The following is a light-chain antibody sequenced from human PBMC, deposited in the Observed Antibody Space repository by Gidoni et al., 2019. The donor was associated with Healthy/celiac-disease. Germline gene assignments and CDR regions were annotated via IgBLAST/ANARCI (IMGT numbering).Light chain of an antibody. V-gene: IGLV2-23*03. Sequence: QSALTQTASVSGSPGQSINISCTGTSSDVVSYNLVSWYQQHPGKAPTLMIYEGSKRPSGVSNSVSGLKAEDEADYFCCSYACSSTFVFGGWTKLTVL. CDR1: SSDVVSYNL. J-gene: IGLJ2*01. CDR2: EGS. CDR3: CSYACSSTFV.